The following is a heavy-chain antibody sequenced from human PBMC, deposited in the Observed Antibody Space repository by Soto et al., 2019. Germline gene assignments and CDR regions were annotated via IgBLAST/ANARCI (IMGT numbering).Heavy chain of an antibody. V-gene: IGHV3-66*01. CDR1: GFTVSSNY. J-gene: IGHJ4*02. Sequence: EVQLVESGGGLVQPGGSLRLSCAASGFTVSSNYMSWVRQAPGKGLEWVSVIYSGGSTYYADSVKGRFTISRDNSKNTLYLLMNSLRAEDTAVYYCAIQPPGGSSWSYRGQGTLVTVSS. CDR3: AIQPPGGSSWSY. D-gene: IGHD6-13*01. CDR2: IYSGGST.